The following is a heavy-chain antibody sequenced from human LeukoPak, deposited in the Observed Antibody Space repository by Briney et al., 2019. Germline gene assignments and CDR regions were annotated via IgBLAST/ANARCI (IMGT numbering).Heavy chain of an antibody. J-gene: IGHJ4*02. CDR1: GVTFSSYG. V-gene: IGHV3-66*01. D-gene: IGHD3-22*01. Sequence: GGSLRLSCAASGVTFSSYGRSWVRQAPGKGLEWVAAIYSGGSTYYAHSVKGRFTISRDNSKNTLSLQMNSLSAKDTAAYYCARDDPYESCGYWGQGDLVTVSS. CDR3: ARDDPYESCGY. CDR2: IYSGGST.